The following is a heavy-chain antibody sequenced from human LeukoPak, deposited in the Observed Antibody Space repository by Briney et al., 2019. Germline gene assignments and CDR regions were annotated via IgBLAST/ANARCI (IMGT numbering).Heavy chain of an antibody. D-gene: IGHD3-22*01. J-gene: IGHJ4*02. CDR1: GFTFSSYA. CDR2: ISGSGGST. V-gene: IGHV3-23*01. CDR3: AKDSDYYDSSGYYYFDS. Sequence: GGSLRLSCAASGFTFSSYAMSWVRQAPGKGLEWVSAISGSGGSTYYADSVKGRFTISRDNSKNTLYVQMNSLRAEDTAVYYCAKDSDYYDSSGYYYFDSWGRGTLVTVSS.